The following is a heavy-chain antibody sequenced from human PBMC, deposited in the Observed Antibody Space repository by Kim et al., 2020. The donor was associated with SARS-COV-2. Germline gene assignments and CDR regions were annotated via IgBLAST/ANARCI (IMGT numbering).Heavy chain of an antibody. CDR3: ARLWHYGSVSYNLGGWFDP. J-gene: IGHJ5*02. D-gene: IGHD3-10*01. V-gene: IGHV4-59*01. Sequence: SETLSLTCTVSGGSISSYYWSWIRQPPGKGLEWIGYIYYSGSTNYNPSLKSRVTISVDTSKNQFSLKLSSVTAADTAVYYCARLWHYGSVSYNLGGWFDPWGQGTLVTVSS. CDR2: IYYSGST. CDR1: GGSISSYY.